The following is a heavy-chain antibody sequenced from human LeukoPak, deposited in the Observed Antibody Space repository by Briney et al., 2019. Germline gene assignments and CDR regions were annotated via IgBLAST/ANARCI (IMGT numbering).Heavy chain of an antibody. D-gene: IGHD3-22*01. CDR3: ARDNYYDSSGYPIDY. Sequence: PSETLSLTCAVYGGSFSGYYWSWIRQPPGKGLEWIGEINHSGSTNYNPSLKSRVTISVDTSKNQFSLKLSSVTAADTAVYYCARDNYYDSSGYPIDYWGQGTLVTVSS. CDR1: GGSFSGYY. V-gene: IGHV4-34*01. J-gene: IGHJ4*02. CDR2: INHSGST.